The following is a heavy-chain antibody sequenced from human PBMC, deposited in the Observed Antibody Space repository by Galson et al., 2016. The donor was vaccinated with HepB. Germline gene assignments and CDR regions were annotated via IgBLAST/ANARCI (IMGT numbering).Heavy chain of an antibody. D-gene: IGHD2-2*01. CDR2: IYWIDDE. CDR3: TRAVPAAPVNGAFEV. J-gene: IGHJ3*01. V-gene: IGHV2-5*01. Sequence: PALVNPTPTLTLTCTFSGLSLPTPGVGVGWIRQPPGKALEWLAFIYWIDDERYSPSPKSRLSITNDTSRNQVFLTMTNMDPVDTATYYCTRAVPAAPVNGAFEVWGQGTVVTVSS. CDR1: GLSLPTPGVG.